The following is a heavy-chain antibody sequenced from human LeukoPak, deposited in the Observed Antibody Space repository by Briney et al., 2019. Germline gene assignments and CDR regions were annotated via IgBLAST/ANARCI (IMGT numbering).Heavy chain of an antibody. J-gene: IGHJ3*02. CDR3: ARDEYSSSSSAFDI. D-gene: IGHD6-6*01. Sequence: PSETLSLTCTVSGGSISSYYWSWIRQPAGKGLEWIGRIYTSGSTNYNPSLKSRVTMSVDTSKNQFSLKLSSVTAADTAVYYCARDEYSSSSSAFDIWGQGTMVTVSS. CDR2: IYTSGST. CDR1: GGSISSYY. V-gene: IGHV4-4*07.